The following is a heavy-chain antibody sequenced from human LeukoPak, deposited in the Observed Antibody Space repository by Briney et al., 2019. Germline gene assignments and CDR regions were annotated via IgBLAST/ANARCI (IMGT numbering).Heavy chain of an antibody. CDR2: ISGSGGST. CDR3: AKGDRSGSYSYFDY. Sequence: GGSLRLSCAASGFPFSSYGMHWVRQAPGKGLEWVSAISGSGGSTYYADSVKGRFTISRDNSKNTLYLQMNSLRAEDTAVYYCAKGDRSGSYSYFDYWGQGTLVTVSS. CDR1: GFPFSSYG. D-gene: IGHD1-26*01. J-gene: IGHJ4*02. V-gene: IGHV3-23*01.